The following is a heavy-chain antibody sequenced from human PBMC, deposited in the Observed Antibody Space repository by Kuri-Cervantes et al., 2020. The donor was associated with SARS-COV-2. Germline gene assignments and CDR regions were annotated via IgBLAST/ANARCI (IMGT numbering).Heavy chain of an antibody. CDR3: ARGARLTIFGVIFTERENPFFDP. CDR1: GYTFTDYY. D-gene: IGHD3-3*01. CDR2: INPKSGGT. J-gene: IGHJ5*02. Sequence: ASVKVSCKASGYTFTDYYIHWVRQAPGQGLEWMGWINPKSGGTKYAQKFQGWVTMTRDTSINTAYMELSRLTSDDTAMYHCARGARLTIFGVIFTERENPFFDPWGQGTLVTVSS. V-gene: IGHV1-2*04.